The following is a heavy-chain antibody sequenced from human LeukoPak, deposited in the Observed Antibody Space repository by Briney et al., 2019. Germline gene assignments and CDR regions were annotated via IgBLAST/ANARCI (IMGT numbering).Heavy chain of an antibody. CDR2: ISSSGSTI. J-gene: IGHJ6*04. D-gene: IGHD3-10*02. V-gene: IGHV3-48*03. CDR3: AELGITMIGGV. Sequence: SGGTLRLSCAASGFTFSSYEINWVRQARGKGLAWLSYISSSGSTIYYADSVKGRFTISRDNAKNSLYLQMNSLRAEDTAVYYCAELGITMIGGVWGKGTTVTISS. CDR1: GFTFSSYE.